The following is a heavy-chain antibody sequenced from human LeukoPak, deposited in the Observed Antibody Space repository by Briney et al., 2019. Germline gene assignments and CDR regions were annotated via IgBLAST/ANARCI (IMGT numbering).Heavy chain of an antibody. D-gene: IGHD3-10*01. CDR2: INGEGTST. V-gene: IGHV3-74*01. J-gene: IGHJ6*04. Sequence: GGSLRLSCAASGFTFSSHWMHWVRQGPGKGLVWVSRINGEGTSTKYADSVKGRFTISRDNAKNTLYLQMTSLRAEDAAVYYCARGLTMLRGLTHYYYYAMGVWGKGTTVTVSS. CDR3: ARGLTMLRGLTHYYYYAMGV. CDR1: GFTFSSHW.